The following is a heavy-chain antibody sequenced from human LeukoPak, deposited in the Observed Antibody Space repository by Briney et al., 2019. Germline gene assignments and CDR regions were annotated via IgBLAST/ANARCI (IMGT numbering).Heavy chain of an antibody. CDR1: GFTFSGSA. D-gene: IGHD6-6*01. CDR3: TQKSIADNYYMDV. Sequence: PGWSLRLSCAASGFTFSGSAMHWVRQASGKGLEWVGRIRSKANSYATAYAASVKGRFTISRDDSMNTAYLQMNSLKTEDTAVYYCTQKSIADNYYMDVWGKGTTVTVSS. J-gene: IGHJ6*03. V-gene: IGHV3-73*01. CDR2: IRSKANSYAT.